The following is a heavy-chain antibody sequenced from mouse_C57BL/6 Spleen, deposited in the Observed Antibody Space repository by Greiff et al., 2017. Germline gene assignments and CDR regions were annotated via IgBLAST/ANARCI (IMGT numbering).Heavy chain of an antibody. CDR2: IYPGDGDT. J-gene: IGHJ4*01. CDR3: ARWGYDSSYYAMDY. CDR1: GYAFSSYW. D-gene: IGHD2-4*01. Sequence: VQLQQSGAELVKPGASVKISCKASGYAFSSYWMNWVKQRPGKGLEWIGQIYPGDGDTNYNGKFKGKATLTADKSSSTAYMQLSSLTSEDSAVYFCARWGYDSSYYAMDYWGQGTSVTVSS. V-gene: IGHV1-80*01.